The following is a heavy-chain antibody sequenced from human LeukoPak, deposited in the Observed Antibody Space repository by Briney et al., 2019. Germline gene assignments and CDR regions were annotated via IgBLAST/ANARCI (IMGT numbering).Heavy chain of an antibody. V-gene: IGHV1-18*01. Sequence: ASAKVSCKASGYTFTSFGISWVRQAPGQGLEWMGWIGANNGNTNYAQKLQGRVTVTTDTSTNTAYMELRSLRSDDTAVYYCARINAVTTNPGSFDYRGQGTLLTVSS. CDR2: IGANNGNT. CDR1: GYTFTSFG. CDR3: ARINAVTTNPGSFDY. D-gene: IGHD4-17*01. J-gene: IGHJ4*02.